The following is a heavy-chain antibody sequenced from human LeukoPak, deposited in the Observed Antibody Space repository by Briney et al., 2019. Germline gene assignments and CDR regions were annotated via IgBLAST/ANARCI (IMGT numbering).Heavy chain of an antibody. CDR2: INSDGSNT. CDR1: GFTFSSYS. D-gene: IGHD6-13*01. Sequence: GGSLRLSCAASGFTFSSYSMNWVRQAPGKGLVWVSRINSDGSNTTYADSVKGRFTISRDNAKNTLYLQMNSLRAEDAAVYYCARGGSSRYTISYWGQGTLVTVSS. V-gene: IGHV3-74*01. J-gene: IGHJ4*02. CDR3: ARGGSSRYTISY.